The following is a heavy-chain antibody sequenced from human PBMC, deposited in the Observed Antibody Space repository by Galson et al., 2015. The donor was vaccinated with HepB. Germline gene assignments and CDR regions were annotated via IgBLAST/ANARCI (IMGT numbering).Heavy chain of an antibody. D-gene: IGHD2/OR15-2a*01. CDR3: ARDAFPFDGFDI. CDR1: GYIFTSYA. CDR2: INTNTGNP. J-gene: IGHJ3*02. V-gene: IGHV7-4-1*02. Sequence: SVKVSCKASGYIFTSYAMNWVRQAPGQGLEWMGWINTNTGNPTYAQGFIGRFVFSLDTSVNTAYMQIRSLKAEDTAVYYCARDAFPFDGFDIWGQGTMVTVSS.